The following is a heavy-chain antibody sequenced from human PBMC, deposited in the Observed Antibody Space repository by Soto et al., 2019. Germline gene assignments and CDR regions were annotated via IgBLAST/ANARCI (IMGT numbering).Heavy chain of an antibody. CDR1: GFTVSSNY. V-gene: IGHV3-53*01. D-gene: IGHD2-2*01. J-gene: IGHJ4*02. CDR3: ARFPDNCSSTSCHEEYLDY. Sequence: EVQLVESGGGLIQPGGSLRLSCAASGFTVSSNYMSWVRQAPGKGLEWVSVIYSGGSTYYADSVKGRFTISRDNSKNTLYLQMNSLRAEDTAVYYCARFPDNCSSTSCHEEYLDYWGQGTLVTVSS. CDR2: IYSGGST.